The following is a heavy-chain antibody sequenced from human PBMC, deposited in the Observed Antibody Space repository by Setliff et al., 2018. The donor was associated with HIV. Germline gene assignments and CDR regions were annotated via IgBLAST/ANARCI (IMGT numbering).Heavy chain of an antibody. CDR2: INPNSGGT. Sequence: GASVKVSCKTSGFTFTAYYMHWVRQAPGQGLEWMGWINPNSGGTKFAQKFQGRVTMTRDTSIGTAYSELSRLRSDDTAVYYCAQGAIRDSGSHITTRWGQGTLVTVSS. CDR3: AQGAIRDSGSHITTR. J-gene: IGHJ4*02. CDR1: GFTFTAYY. D-gene: IGHD3-10*01. V-gene: IGHV1-2*02.